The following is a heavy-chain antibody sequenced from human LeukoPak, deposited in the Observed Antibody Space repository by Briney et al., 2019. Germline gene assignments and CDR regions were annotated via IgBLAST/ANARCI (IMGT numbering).Heavy chain of an antibody. CDR3: AKDSHRDTYYYDSSGYYYCDY. Sequence: GGSLRLSCAASGFTFDDYAMHWVRQAPGKGLEWVSGISWNSGSIGYADSVKGRFTISRDSAKNSLYLQMNSLRAEDTALYYCAKDSHRDTYYYDSSGYYYCDYWGQGTLVTVSS. CDR2: ISWNSGSI. D-gene: IGHD3-22*01. V-gene: IGHV3-9*01. CDR1: GFTFDDYA. J-gene: IGHJ4*02.